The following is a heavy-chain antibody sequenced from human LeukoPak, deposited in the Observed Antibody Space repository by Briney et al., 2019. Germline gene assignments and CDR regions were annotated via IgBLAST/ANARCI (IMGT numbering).Heavy chain of an antibody. D-gene: IGHD1-14*01. CDR2: IYTSGST. Sequence: SETLSLTCTVSGGSISSYYWSWIRQPAGKGLEWIGRIYTSGSTNYNPSLKSRVTMSVDTSKNQFSLKLSSVTAADTAVYYCARVQVTGTTGGEYFQHWGQGTLVTVSS. V-gene: IGHV4-4*07. CDR3: ARVQVTGTTGGEYFQH. J-gene: IGHJ1*01. CDR1: GGSISSYY.